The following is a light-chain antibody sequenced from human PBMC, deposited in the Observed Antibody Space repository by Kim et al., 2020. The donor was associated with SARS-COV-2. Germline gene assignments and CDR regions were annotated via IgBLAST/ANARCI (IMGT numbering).Light chain of an antibody. Sequence: GQSVTISCTGTSSDVGASKYVSWYQQHPGKAPKLIISEVNKRPSGVPDRFSGSKSGNTASLTVSGLQAEDEAQYYCSSFAGTNNLLFGGGTKLTVL. CDR3: SSFAGTNNLL. V-gene: IGLV2-8*01. CDR2: EVN. CDR1: SSDVGASKY. J-gene: IGLJ2*01.